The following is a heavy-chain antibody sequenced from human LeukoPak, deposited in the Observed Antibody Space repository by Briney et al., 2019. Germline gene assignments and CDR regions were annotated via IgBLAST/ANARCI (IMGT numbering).Heavy chain of an antibody. D-gene: IGHD3-10*01. CDR2: INRSGRT. V-gene: IGHV4-34*01. Sequence: SETLSLTCAVYGGTFSDDYWSWIRQSPGKGLEWIGEINRSGRTNYDPSLNGRVTISVDTFTNQFSLRLTSVTAADTAVYYCERRVTVHYYMDLWATGTTVIVSS. CDR3: ERRVTVHYYMDL. J-gene: IGHJ6*03. CDR1: GGTFSDDY.